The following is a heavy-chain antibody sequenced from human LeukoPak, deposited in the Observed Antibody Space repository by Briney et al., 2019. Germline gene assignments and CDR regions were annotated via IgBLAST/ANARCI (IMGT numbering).Heavy chain of an antibody. D-gene: IGHD3-22*01. V-gene: IGHV2-5*01. CDR1: GFSLSTSGVG. J-gene: IGHJ4*02. CDR3: AQIVPYYYDSSSYYYYFDY. CDR2: IYWNDDK. Sequence: KESGPTLVKPTQTLTLTCTFSGFSLSTSGVGVGWIRQPPGKALEWLALIYWNDDKRYSPSLKSRLTITKDTSKNQVVLTMTNMDPVDTATYYCAQIVPYYYDSSSYYYYFDYWGQGTLVTVSS.